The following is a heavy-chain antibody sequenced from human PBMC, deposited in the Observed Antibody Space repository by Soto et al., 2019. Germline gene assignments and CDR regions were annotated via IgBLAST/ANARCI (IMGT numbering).Heavy chain of an antibody. CDR2: VYYTGTT. CDR3: AKMRLEEVQYSFDP. CDR1: GRFVSSASYF. J-gene: IGHJ5*02. D-gene: IGHD1-1*01. Sequence: QVQLQESGPGLVKPSETLSLTCTVSGRFVSSASYFWSWIRQPPGKEMEFIAYVYYTGTTKYSPSPKLRDSKSLDTSKNQFSLNLSPGTTAGTAIHYWAKMRLEEVQYSFDPGGQGSLVTVS. V-gene: IGHV4-61*01.